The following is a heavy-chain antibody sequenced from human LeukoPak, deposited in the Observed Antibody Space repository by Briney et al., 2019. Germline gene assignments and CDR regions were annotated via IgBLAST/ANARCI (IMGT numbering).Heavy chain of an antibody. V-gene: IGHV4-4*07. J-gene: IGHJ4*02. Sequence: PSETLSLTCTVSGGSISSYYWSWIRQPAGKGLEWIGRIYTSGSTNYNPSLKSRVTMSVDTPKDQFSLKLSSVTAADTAVYYCARGSSTSQYHYWGQGTLVTVSS. CDR1: GGSISSYY. CDR2: IYTSGST. CDR3: ARGSSTSQYHY. D-gene: IGHD2-2*01.